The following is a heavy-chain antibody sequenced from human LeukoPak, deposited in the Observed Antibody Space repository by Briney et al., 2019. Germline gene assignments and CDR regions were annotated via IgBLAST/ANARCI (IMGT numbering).Heavy chain of an antibody. V-gene: IGHV1-18*01. CDR2: ISAYNGNT. D-gene: IGHD2-2*01. Sequence: ASVKVSCKASGYTFTSYGISWVRQVPGQGLEWMGWISAYNGNTNYAQKLQGRVTMTTDTSTSTAYMELRSLRSDDTAVYYCARDCSSTSCYLDRWRYYYYYYMDVWGKGTTVTVSS. CDR3: ARDCSSTSCYLDRWRYYYYYYMDV. J-gene: IGHJ6*03. CDR1: GYTFTSYG.